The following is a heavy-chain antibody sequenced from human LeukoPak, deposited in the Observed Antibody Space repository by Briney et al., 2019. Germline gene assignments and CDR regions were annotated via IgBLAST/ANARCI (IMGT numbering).Heavy chain of an antibody. CDR3: ARDREYYDLLTGYYQYWFDP. V-gene: IGHV1-18*01. J-gene: IGHJ5*02. Sequence: ASVKVSCKASGYTFTTYGISWVRQAPGQGLEWMGWNSAYNGDTKYSQKLQGRVTMTTDTSTSTAYMELRSLRSDDTAVYYCARDREYYDLLTGYYQYWFDPWGQGTLVTVSS. D-gene: IGHD3-9*01. CDR2: NSAYNGDT. CDR1: GYTFTTYG.